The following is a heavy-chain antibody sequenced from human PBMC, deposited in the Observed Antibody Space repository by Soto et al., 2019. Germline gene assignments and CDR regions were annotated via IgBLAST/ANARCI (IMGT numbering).Heavy chain of an antibody. CDR2: IYYTGST. J-gene: IGHJ4*02. CDR3: ARIEMASIK. V-gene: IGHV4-31*03. CDR1: GASIRSGGYY. Sequence: SETLSLTCMVSGASIRSGGYYWSWLRQSPGKGLEWIGHIYYTGSTFYSPSLKSRLTISLDTSKNQFSLDLRSVTAADKAMYYCARIEMASIKWGRGTLVTVYS.